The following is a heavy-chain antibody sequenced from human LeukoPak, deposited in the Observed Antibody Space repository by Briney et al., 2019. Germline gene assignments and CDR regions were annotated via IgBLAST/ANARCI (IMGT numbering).Heavy chain of an antibody. Sequence: SETLSLTCTVSGGSSSSSSYYWGWIRQPPGKGLEWIGSIYYSGSTYYNPSLKSRVTISVDTSKNQFSLKLSSVTAADTAVYYCARGKEDSNRNWFDPWGQGTLVTVSS. CDR1: GGSSSSSSYY. V-gene: IGHV4-39*07. CDR2: IYYSGST. CDR3: ARGKEDSNRNWFDP. J-gene: IGHJ5*02. D-gene: IGHD4-11*01.